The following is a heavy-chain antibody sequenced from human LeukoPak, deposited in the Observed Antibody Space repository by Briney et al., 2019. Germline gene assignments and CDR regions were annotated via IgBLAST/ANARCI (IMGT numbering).Heavy chain of an antibody. D-gene: IGHD2-15*01. Sequence: GGSLRLSCAASGFTFSRYWMTWVRQAPGKGLEWLANIKQDGSVKHYADSVKGRFSISRDNAKDSLYLQMNSLRAEDTAVYYCAKYCSGGNCYSGLYWGQGTLVTVSS. CDR3: AKYCSGGNCYSGLY. J-gene: IGHJ4*02. CDR1: GFTFSRYW. CDR2: IKQDGSVK. V-gene: IGHV3-7*05.